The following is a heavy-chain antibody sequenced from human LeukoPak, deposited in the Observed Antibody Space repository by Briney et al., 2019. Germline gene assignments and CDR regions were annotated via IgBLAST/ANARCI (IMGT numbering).Heavy chain of an antibody. D-gene: IGHD3-10*01. CDR3: AKGRRVIMTQGANRVNQWIDP. Sequence: PSETLSLTCAVYGESFSGYYWSWIRQPPGKGLEWIGEINLGGSTNYNPSLNSRVTISLDTYKKQLSLKLNSVTAADTATYYCAKGRRVIMTQGANRVNQWIDPWGQGTLVTVSS. CDR1: GESFSGYY. V-gene: IGHV4-34*01. CDR2: INLGGST. J-gene: IGHJ5*02.